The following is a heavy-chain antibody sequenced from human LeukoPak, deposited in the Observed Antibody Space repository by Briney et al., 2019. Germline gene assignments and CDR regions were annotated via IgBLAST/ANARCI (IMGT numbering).Heavy chain of an antibody. CDR2: INWNSGSK. V-gene: IGHV3-9*01. CDR1: GFTFDDYA. CDR3: ARDPGIVATSGFDY. J-gene: IGHJ4*02. Sequence: GGSLRLSCAASGFTFDDYAIHWVRQAPGKGLEWVSGINWNSGSKHYADSVKGRFTISRDNAKNSLYLQMNSLRAEDTAVYYCARDPGIVATSGFDYWGQGTLVTVSS. D-gene: IGHD5-12*01.